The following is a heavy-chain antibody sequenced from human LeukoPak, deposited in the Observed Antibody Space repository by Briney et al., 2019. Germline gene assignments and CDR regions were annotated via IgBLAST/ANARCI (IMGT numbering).Heavy chain of an antibody. CDR1: GGTFSSYA. Sequence: SVKVSCKASGGTFSSYAISWVRQAPGQGLEWMGGIIPIFGTANYAQKFQGRVTITADESTSTAYMELSSLRSEDTAVYYCARGLNSSGWKQYYYGMDVWGQGTTVTVSS. J-gene: IGHJ6*02. D-gene: IGHD6-19*01. V-gene: IGHV1-69*13. CDR3: ARGLNSSGWKQYYYGMDV. CDR2: IIPIFGTA.